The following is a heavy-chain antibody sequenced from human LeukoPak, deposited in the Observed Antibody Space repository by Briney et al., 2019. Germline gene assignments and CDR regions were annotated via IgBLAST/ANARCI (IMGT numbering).Heavy chain of an antibody. CDR3: ARGGFTGTSCPYFDY. CDR2: IKQDGSEK. V-gene: IGHV3-7*01. Sequence: SGGSLRLTCAASGFTFSSYWMSWVRQAPGKGLEWVANIKQDGSEKYYVDSVKGRFTISRDNAKNTLYLKMNTLRAEDTAIYFCARGGFTGTSCPYFDYWGQGTLVTVSS. CDR1: GFTFSSYW. D-gene: IGHD2-2*01. J-gene: IGHJ4*02.